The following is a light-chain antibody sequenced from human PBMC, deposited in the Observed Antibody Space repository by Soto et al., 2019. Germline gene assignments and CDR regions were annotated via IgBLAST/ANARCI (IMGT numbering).Light chain of an antibody. CDR2: DVS. CDR3: TSYINASTYV. V-gene: IGLV2-14*03. J-gene: IGLJ1*01. CDR1: SSDVGSYNY. Sequence: QSALTQPASVSGSPGQSITISCTGTSSDVGSYNYVSWYQQHPGKAPKLMIYDVSNRPSGVSDRFSGSKSGNTASLTISGLQAEDEADYYCTSYINASTYVFGTGTKVTVL.